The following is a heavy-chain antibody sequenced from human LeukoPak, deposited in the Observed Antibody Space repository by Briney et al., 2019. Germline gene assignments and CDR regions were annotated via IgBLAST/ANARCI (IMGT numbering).Heavy chain of an antibody. J-gene: IGHJ4*02. D-gene: IGHD3-9*01. CDR1: GYTFTGYY. Sequence: ASVKVSCKASGYTFTGYYMHWVRQAPGQGLEWMGWINPNSDGTNYAQKFQGRVTMTRDTSISTAYMELSRLRSDDTAVYYCAREYYDILTGYSEAQGYWGQGTLVTVSS. CDR2: INPNSDGT. V-gene: IGHV1-2*02. CDR3: AREYYDILTGYSEAQGY.